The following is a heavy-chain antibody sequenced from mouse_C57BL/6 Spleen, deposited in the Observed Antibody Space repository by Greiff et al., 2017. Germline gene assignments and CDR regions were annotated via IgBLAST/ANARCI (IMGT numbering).Heavy chain of an antibody. Sequence: VQLQQSGPELVKPGASVKFSCKASGYAFSSSWMNWVKQRPGQGLEWIGRIYPGAGDTNYNGKFKGKATLTSYKSSSTAYMQLSSLASDDSAVYFCAREGYFDVWGTGTTVTVSS. CDR1: GYAFSSSW. V-gene: IGHV1-82*01. CDR2: IYPGAGDT. CDR3: AREGYFDV. J-gene: IGHJ1*03.